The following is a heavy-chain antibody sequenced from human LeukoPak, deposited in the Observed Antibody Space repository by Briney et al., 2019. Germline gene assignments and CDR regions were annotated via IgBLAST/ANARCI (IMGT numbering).Heavy chain of an antibody. Sequence: GASVKVSCKASGGTFSSYAISWVRQAPGQGLEWMGGIIPIFGTANYAQKFQGRVTSTADESTSTAYMELSSLRSEDTAVYYCASGYCSSTSCYVYYYYGMDVWGQGTTVTVSS. CDR1: GGTFSSYA. V-gene: IGHV1-69*13. CDR2: IIPIFGTA. J-gene: IGHJ6*02. CDR3: ASGYCSSTSCYVYYYYGMDV. D-gene: IGHD2-2*03.